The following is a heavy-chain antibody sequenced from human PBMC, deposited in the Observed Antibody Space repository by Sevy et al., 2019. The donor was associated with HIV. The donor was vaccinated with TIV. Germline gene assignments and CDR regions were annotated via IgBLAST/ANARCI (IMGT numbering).Heavy chain of an antibody. CDR3: ARDGRGISAFDI. Sequence: GGSLRLSCVASEFIFSSHAVSWVRQAPGKGLEWVSAISGDGENTHYADSVRGRLTISRDNFKNTLYLQMNSLRAEDTALYYCARDGRGISAFDIWGPGTMVTVSS. CDR1: EFIFSSHA. V-gene: IGHV3-23*01. CDR2: ISGDGENT. J-gene: IGHJ3*02. D-gene: IGHD3-3*02.